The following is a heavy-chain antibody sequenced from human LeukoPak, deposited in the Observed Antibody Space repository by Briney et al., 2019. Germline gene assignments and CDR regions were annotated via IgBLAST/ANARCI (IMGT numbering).Heavy chain of an antibody. V-gene: IGHV4-59*01. CDR3: ARGPRLWFGELLY. CDR2: IYYSGST. CDR1: GGSISSYY. D-gene: IGHD3-10*01. Sequence: SETLSLTRTVSGGSISSYYWSWIRQPPGKGLEWIGYIYYSGSTNYNPSLKSRVTISVDTSKNQFSLKLSSVTAADTAVYYCARGPRLWFGELLYWGQGTLVTVSS. J-gene: IGHJ4*02.